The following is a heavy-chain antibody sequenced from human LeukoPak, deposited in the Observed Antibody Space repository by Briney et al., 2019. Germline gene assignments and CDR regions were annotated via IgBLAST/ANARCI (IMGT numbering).Heavy chain of an antibody. CDR1: GGSLSSGSYF. D-gene: IGHD3-10*01. CDR3: ARDRADLGFDP. CDR2: FYPSGTT. J-gene: IGHJ5*02. V-gene: IGHV4-61*02. Sequence: TLSLTCTVSGGSLSSGSYFWSWIRQPAGKGLEWIGRFYPSGTTNYNPSLKSRVTISVDTSKNQFSLKLSSVTAADTAVYYCARDRADLGFDPWGLGTLVTVSS.